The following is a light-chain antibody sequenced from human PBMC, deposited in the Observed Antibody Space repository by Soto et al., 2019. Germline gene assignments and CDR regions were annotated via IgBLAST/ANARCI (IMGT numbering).Light chain of an antibody. CDR3: QQGHNWPPA. Sequence: DIQMTQSPSSVSASVGDRVTITCRATQGLSDSLAWYQQKPGKAPKLLISVTSRLQSGVPSRFSCSASGTDFTLSILRLQPENLSTYYCQQGHNWPPAFGQGTRLEIK. CDR2: VTS. CDR1: QGLSDS. J-gene: IGKJ5*01. V-gene: IGKV1-12*01.